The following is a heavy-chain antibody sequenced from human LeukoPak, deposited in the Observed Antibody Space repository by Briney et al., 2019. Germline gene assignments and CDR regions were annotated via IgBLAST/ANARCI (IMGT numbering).Heavy chain of an antibody. CDR1: GFTVSSNY. CDR3: ARHKYCSGGSCFHDAFDI. D-gene: IGHD2-15*01. V-gene: IGHV3-66*04. J-gene: IGHJ3*02. CDR2: IYSGGST. Sequence: TGGSLRLSCAASGFTVSSNYMSWVRQAPGKGLEWVSVIYSGGSTYYADSVKGRFTISRDNSKNTLYLQMNSLRAEDTAVYYCARHKYCSGGSCFHDAFDIWGQGTMVTVSS.